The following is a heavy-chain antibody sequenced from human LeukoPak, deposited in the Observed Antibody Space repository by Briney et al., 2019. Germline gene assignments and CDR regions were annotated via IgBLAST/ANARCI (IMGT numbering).Heavy chain of an antibody. D-gene: IGHD3-22*01. Sequence: SETLSLTCTVSGGSISSYYWSWIRQPPGKGLEWIGYIYYSGSTNYNPSLKSRVTISVDTSNNQFSLKLSSVTAADTAVYYCARRLYDSSGYYSDYWGQGTLVTVSS. CDR3: ARRLYDSSGYYSDY. CDR2: IYYSGST. J-gene: IGHJ4*02. V-gene: IGHV4-59*01. CDR1: GGSISSYY.